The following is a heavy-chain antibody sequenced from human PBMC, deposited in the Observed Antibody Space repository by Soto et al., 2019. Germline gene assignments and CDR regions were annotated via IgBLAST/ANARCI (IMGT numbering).Heavy chain of an antibody. D-gene: IGHD6-13*01. V-gene: IGHV4-59*12. J-gene: IGHJ6*03. CDR1: GGSISSYY. CDR3: AREYSSSWYERTYYYYMDV. Sequence: PSETLSLTCTVSGGSISSYYWSWIRQPPGKGLEWIGYIYYSGSTNYNPSLKSRVTISVDTSKNQFSLKLSSVTAADTAVYYCAREYSSSWYERTYYYYMDVWGKGTTVTVSS. CDR2: IYYSGST.